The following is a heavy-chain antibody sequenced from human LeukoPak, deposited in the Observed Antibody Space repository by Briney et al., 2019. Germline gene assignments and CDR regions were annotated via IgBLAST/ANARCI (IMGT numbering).Heavy chain of an antibody. Sequence: SETLSLTCTVSGGSISSGGYYWSWIRQHPGKGLEWTGYIYYSGSTYYNPSLKSRVTISVDASKNQFSLKLSSVTAADTAVYYCARAPAGSGWSYYYYYYGMDVWGQGTTVTVSS. J-gene: IGHJ6*02. D-gene: IGHD6-19*01. CDR2: IYYSGST. CDR3: ARAPAGSGWSYYYYYYGMDV. CDR1: GGSISSGGYY. V-gene: IGHV4-31*03.